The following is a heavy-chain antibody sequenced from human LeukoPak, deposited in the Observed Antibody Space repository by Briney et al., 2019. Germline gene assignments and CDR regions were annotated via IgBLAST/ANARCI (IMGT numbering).Heavy chain of an antibody. J-gene: IGHJ4*02. V-gene: IGHV1-24*01. Sequence: GASVRVSRKVSGSSLSELSMHWVRQTPTNGLEWLGGLDPENGVIIYAEKFKGRVTMTEDTSSDTAYMAVNSLTSDDTAVYYCATGLTLFGEVASLESWGQGTLVTVSS. D-gene: IGHD3-3*01. CDR2: LDPENGVI. CDR1: GSSLSELS. CDR3: ATGLTLFGEVASLES.